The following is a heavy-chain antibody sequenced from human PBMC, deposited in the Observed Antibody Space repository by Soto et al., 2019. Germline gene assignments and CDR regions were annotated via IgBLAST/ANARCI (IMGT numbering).Heavy chain of an antibody. CDR1: GFTFSSYA. CDR3: ARDEQLVVRDYGMDV. J-gene: IGHJ6*02. Sequence: GGSLRLSCAASGFTFSSYAMHWVRQAPGKGLEWVAVISYDGSNKYYADSVKGRFTISRDNSKNTLYLQMNSLRAEDTAVYYCARDEQLVVRDYGMDVWGQGTTVTVSS. CDR2: ISYDGSNK. V-gene: IGHV3-30-3*01. D-gene: IGHD6-6*01.